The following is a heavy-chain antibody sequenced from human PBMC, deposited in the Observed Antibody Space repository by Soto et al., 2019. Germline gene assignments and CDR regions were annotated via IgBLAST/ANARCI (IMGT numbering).Heavy chain of an antibody. Sequence: PGRSLRLSCAASGFTFSSQAMRWVRQAPGKGPEWVSAISGGGNDRFYADSVKGRFTISRDNSRNTLYLHLNSPSDEDTAVNHYARGLFILAPYTEHLYSWGQG. CDR3: ARGLFILAPYTEHLYS. CDR1: GFTFSSQA. J-gene: IGHJ1*01. CDR2: ISGGGNDR. V-gene: IGHV3-23*01. D-gene: IGHD2-2*02.